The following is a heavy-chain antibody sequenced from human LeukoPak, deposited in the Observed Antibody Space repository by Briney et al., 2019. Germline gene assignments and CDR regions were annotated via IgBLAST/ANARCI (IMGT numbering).Heavy chain of an antibody. D-gene: IGHD1-26*01. Sequence: SETLSLTCTVSGDSISGHHWTWIRQPPGAGLEWIGYFYDSGDFNYNPSLKSRVSISTDMSNNQFSLTMSSVTAADTAVYYCARLLRPGGRKGDAFDIWGQGTLVTVSS. CDR1: GDSISGHH. J-gene: IGHJ3*02. CDR2: FYDSGDF. CDR3: ARLLRPGGRKGDAFDI. V-gene: IGHV4-59*08.